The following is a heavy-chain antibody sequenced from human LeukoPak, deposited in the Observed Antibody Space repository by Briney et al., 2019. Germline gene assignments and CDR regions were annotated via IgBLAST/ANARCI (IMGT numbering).Heavy chain of an antibody. CDR2: IYTSGSN. D-gene: IGHD3-3*01. CDR1: GGSISSGSYY. Sequence: PSETLSLTCTACGGSISSGSYYWRWIRQPAGKGLEWIGRIYTSGSNNYTPSRQSRVTISVDASKNQFSLKLSSVTAADTAVYYWARERDGVDFWSGYGGDLNWFDPWGQGTLVTVSS. V-gene: IGHV4-61*02. J-gene: IGHJ5*02. CDR3: ARERDGVDFWSGYGGDLNWFDP.